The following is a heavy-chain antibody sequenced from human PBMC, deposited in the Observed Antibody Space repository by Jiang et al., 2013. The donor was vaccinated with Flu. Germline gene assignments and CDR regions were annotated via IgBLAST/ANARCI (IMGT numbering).Heavy chain of an antibody. D-gene: IGHD5-18*01. Sequence: TLSLTCTVSVAPSVVTTGAGSGSPHGKGLEWIGYIYYMGAPTXTPPSKSRVTISVDTSKNQFSLKLSSVTAADTAVYYCARRTGYSYGYGFDYWGQGTLVTVSS. CDR3: ARRTGYSYGYGFDY. CDR1: VAPSVVTT. J-gene: IGHJ4*02. CDR2: IYYMGAP. V-gene: IGHV4-59*01.